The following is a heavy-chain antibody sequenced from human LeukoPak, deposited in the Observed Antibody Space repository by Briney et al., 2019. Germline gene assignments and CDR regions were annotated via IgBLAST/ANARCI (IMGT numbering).Heavy chain of an antibody. CDR3: ARVLTGTTYAFDI. D-gene: IGHD1-7*01. CDR2: IYYSGST. J-gene: IGHJ3*02. V-gene: IGHV4-59*01. CDR1: GGSISPYH. Sequence: SETLSLTCTVSGGSISPYHWSWIRQPPGKGLECIGYIYYSGSTNYNPSLKSRVTISVDTSKNQFSLKLSSVTAADTAVYYCARVLTGTTYAFDIRGQGTMVTVSS.